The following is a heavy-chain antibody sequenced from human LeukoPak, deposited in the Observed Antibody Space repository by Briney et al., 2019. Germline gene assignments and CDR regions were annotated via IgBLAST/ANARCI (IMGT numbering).Heavy chain of an antibody. CDR2: IRGSGTST. V-gene: IGHV3-23*01. Sequence: GALRLSCAASGFTFSSYAMSWVRQAPGKGLEWVSTIRGSGTSTYYADSVKGRFAISRDNSKNTLYLQMNSLRAEDTAVYYCAKSKQQLVPNFDYWGQGTLVTVSS. CDR3: AKSKQQLVPNFDY. D-gene: IGHD6-13*01. J-gene: IGHJ4*02. CDR1: GFTFSSYA.